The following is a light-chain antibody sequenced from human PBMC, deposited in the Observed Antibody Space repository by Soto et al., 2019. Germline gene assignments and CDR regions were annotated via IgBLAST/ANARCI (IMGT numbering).Light chain of an antibody. CDR1: QSVSRN. V-gene: IGKV3-15*01. Sequence: EIVMTQSPVTLSVSPGEGATLSCRASQSVSRNLAWYQQRPGQAPRLLIYGASTRATGIPARFSGSGSGTEFTLTISSLQSEDSAVYYCQQYDVWPPLTFGGGTKVEIK. CDR2: GAS. CDR3: QQYDVWPPLT. J-gene: IGKJ4*01.